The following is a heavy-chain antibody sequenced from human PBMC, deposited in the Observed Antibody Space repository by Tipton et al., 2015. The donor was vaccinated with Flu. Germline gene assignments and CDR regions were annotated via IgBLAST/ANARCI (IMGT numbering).Heavy chain of an antibody. Sequence: TLSLTCTVSGASISSYYWGWIRQPAGKGLEWIGRINTSGSTNYNPSLKSRVTISVDTSKNQFSLNLSSVTAADTAVYYCARACGSGGNRWFDPWGQGALVTVSS. CDR3: ARACGSGGNRWFDP. J-gene: IGHJ5*02. CDR1: GASISSYY. V-gene: IGHV4-4*07. D-gene: IGHD2-15*01. CDR2: INTSGST.